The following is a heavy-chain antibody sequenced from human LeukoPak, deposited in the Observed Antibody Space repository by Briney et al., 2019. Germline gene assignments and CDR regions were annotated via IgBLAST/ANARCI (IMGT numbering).Heavy chain of an antibody. CDR1: GFTFGDYA. V-gene: IGHV3-49*03. D-gene: IGHD3-3*01. J-gene: IGHJ3*02. CDR2: IRSKAYGGTT. Sequence: GGSLRLSCTASGFTFGDYAMSWFRQAPGKGLEWVGFIRSKAYGGTTEYAASVKGRFTISRDDSKSFAYLQMNSLKTEDTAVYYCTRDRGITIFGVVREPAFDIWGQGTMVTVSS. CDR3: TRDRGITIFGVVREPAFDI.